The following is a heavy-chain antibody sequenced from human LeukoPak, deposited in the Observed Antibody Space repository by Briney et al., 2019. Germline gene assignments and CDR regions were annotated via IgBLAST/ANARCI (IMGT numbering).Heavy chain of an antibody. J-gene: IGHJ4*02. D-gene: IGHD3-22*01. CDR2: INHSGST. Sequence: SETLSLTCAVYGGSFSGYYWSWIRQPPGKGLEWIGEINHSGSTNYNPSLKSRVTISVDTSKNQFSLKLSSVTAADTAVYYCARGRTYYYDSSGYADYWGQGTLVTVSS. CDR3: ARGRTYYYDSSGYADY. V-gene: IGHV4-34*01. CDR1: GGSFSGYY.